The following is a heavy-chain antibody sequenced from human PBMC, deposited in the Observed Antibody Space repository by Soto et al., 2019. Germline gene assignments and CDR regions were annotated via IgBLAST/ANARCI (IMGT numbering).Heavy chain of an antibody. V-gene: IGHV1-18*01. Sequence: ASVKVSCKASGGTFSSYTISWVRQAPGQGLEWMGWISTYNGNTKYAQKLQGRVTMTTDTSTSTAYMELRSLRSDDTAVFYCAREMVRGVGYDYWGQGTLVTVSS. CDR3: AREMVRGVGYDY. D-gene: IGHD3-10*01. CDR1: GGTFSSYT. CDR2: ISTYNGNT. J-gene: IGHJ4*02.